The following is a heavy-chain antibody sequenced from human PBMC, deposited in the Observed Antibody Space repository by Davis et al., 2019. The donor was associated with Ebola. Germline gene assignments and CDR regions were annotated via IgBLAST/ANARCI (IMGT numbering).Heavy chain of an antibody. Sequence: ASVKVSCKASGYTFTGYYMHWVRQAPGQGLEWMGWINPNSGGTNYAQKFQGRVTMTRDTSISTAYMELSRLRSDDTAVYYCARTSGGYNWFDPWGQGTLVTVSS. CDR1: GYTFTGYY. CDR2: INPNSGGT. CDR3: ARTSGGYNWFDP. J-gene: IGHJ5*02. D-gene: IGHD2-15*01. V-gene: IGHV1-2*02.